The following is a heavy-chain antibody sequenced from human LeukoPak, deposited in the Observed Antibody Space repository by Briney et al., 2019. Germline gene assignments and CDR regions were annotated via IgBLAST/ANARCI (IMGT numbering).Heavy chain of an antibody. Sequence: GGSLRLSCAASGFTFDDYAMHWVRQAPGKGLEWVSLISWDGGRTYYADSVEGRFTISRDNSKNSLYLQMSSLRAEDTALHYCAKDKFDGSGSYYLDYWGQGTLVTVSS. V-gene: IGHV3-43D*03. CDR3: AKDKFDGSGSYYLDY. J-gene: IGHJ4*02. CDR1: GFTFDDYA. CDR2: ISWDGGRT. D-gene: IGHD3-10*01.